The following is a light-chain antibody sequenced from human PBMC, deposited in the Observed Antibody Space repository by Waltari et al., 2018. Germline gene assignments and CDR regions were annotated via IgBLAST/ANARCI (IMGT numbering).Light chain of an antibody. CDR2: GAT. V-gene: IGKV1-39*01. CDR1: TGISRY. J-gene: IGKJ1*01. Sequence: DIQSPPSPSSLSASVGDRGPITCRASTGISRYLNWDQQKPGKAPKLLIYGATGLHGGAPFRFSGSGSGTDFTLTISSLQPEDFATYFCQQSYGTPRTFGEGTKVEI. CDR3: QQSYGTPRT.